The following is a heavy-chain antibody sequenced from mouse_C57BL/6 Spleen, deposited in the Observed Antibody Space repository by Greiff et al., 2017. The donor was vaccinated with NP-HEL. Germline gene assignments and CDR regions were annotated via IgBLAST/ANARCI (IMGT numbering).Heavy chain of an antibody. CDR3: ASRAWFAY. CDR1: GYTFTSYW. Sequence: QVQLQQPGAELVKPGASVKLSCKASGYTFTSYWMHWVKQRPGHGLEWIGEILPGSGSTNYNEKFKGKASFTADTSSNTAYMQLSSLTTEDSAIYYCASRAWFAYWGQGTLVTVSA. J-gene: IGHJ3*01. CDR2: ILPGSGST. V-gene: IGHV1-9*01.